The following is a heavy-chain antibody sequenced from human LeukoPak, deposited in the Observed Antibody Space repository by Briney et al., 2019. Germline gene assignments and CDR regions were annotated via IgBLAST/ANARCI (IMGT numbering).Heavy chain of an antibody. CDR2: ISAYNGNT. J-gene: IGHJ4*02. CDR1: GYTFTSYG. Sequence: ASVKVSCKASGYTFTSYGISWVRQAPGQGLEWMGWISAYNGNTNYARKLQGRVTMTTDTSTSTAYMELRSLRSDDTAVYYCARVRYYYGSGSLDYWGQGTLVTVSS. V-gene: IGHV1-18*01. D-gene: IGHD3-10*01. CDR3: ARVRYYYGSGSLDY.